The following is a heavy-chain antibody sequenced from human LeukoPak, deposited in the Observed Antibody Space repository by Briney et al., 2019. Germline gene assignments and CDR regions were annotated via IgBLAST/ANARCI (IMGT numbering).Heavy chain of an antibody. CDR2: IYYSGST. D-gene: IGHD3-3*01. Sequence: SETLSLTCTVSGGSISSGGSYWSWIRQHPGKGLEWIGYIYYSGSTYYNPSLKSRVTISVDTSKNQFSLKLSSVTAADTAVYYCARGSDDFWSGYYYYYGMDVWGQGTTVTVSS. J-gene: IGHJ6*02. CDR3: ARGSDDFWSGYYYYYGMDV. V-gene: IGHV4-31*03. CDR1: GGSISSGGSY.